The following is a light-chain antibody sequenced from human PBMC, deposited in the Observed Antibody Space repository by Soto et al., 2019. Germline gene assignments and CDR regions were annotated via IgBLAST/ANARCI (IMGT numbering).Light chain of an antibody. J-gene: IGKJ1*01. V-gene: IGKV1-39*01. Sequence: DIQVTQSPSSLSXXVGYRVNITFRTSQTLMNYLNWYQQKPGKAPKLLIYAASNLQSGVPSRFSGSGSGTDFTLTISNLQTEDFATYYCKQSYSASVTFGKGTKVDIK. CDR1: QTLMNY. CDR3: KQSYSASVT. CDR2: AAS.